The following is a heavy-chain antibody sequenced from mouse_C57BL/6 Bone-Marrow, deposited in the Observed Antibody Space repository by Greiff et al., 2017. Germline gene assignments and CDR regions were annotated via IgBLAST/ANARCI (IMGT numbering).Heavy chain of an antibody. J-gene: IGHJ3*01. CDR1: GYAFTNYL. Sequence: QVQLQQSGAELVRPGTSVKVSCKASGYAFTNYLIEWVKQRPGQGLEWIGVINPGSGGTNYNEKFKGKSTLTADKSSSTAYMQLSSRTSEDSAVYFCARSHYGSSPAWFAYWGQGTLVTVAA. V-gene: IGHV1-54*01. CDR2: INPGSGGT. D-gene: IGHD1-1*01. CDR3: ARSHYGSSPAWFAY.